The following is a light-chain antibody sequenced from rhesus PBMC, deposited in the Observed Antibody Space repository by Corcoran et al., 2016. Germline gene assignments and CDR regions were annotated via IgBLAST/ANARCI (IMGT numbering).Light chain of an antibody. CDR1: SSDIGGYNG. Sequence: QSALTQPPSVSKSLGQTVTISCTGTSSDIGGYNGVSWYQQHPGTAPRVLIYDVSKRPSGVSDRFSGSKSGNTASLTISGLQAGDESDYYCSSYRSGSTYIFGSGTRLTVL. CDR3: SSYRSGSTYI. V-gene: IGLV2S9*01. J-gene: IGLJ1*01. CDR2: DVS.